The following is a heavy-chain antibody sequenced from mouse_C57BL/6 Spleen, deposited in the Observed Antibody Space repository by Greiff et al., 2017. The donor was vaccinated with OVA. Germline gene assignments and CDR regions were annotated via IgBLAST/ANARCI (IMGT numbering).Heavy chain of an antibody. CDR1: GYSITSGYF. D-gene: IGHD2-3*01. Sequence: DVKLQESGPGLVKPSQSLSLTCSVTGYSITSGYFWNWIRQFPRNKLEWMGYISYDGSNNYNPSLKNRISITRDTSTNQVFLKLNSVTTEDTATYYCARDDGYFDYWGQGTTLTVSS. J-gene: IGHJ2*01. V-gene: IGHV3-6*01. CDR2: ISYDGSN. CDR3: ARDDGYFDY.